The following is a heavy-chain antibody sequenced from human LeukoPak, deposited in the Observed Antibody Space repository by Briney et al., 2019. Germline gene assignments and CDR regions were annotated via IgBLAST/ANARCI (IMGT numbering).Heavy chain of an antibody. Sequence: SETLSLTCAVYGGSFSGYYWSWIRQPPGKGLEWIGEINHSGSTNYNPSLKSRVTISVDTSKNQFSLKLSSVTAAGTAVYYCADEDYDFWSGYSHYWGQGTLVTVSS. CDR3: ADEDYDFWSGYSHY. CDR2: INHSGST. V-gene: IGHV4-34*01. CDR1: GGSFSGYY. J-gene: IGHJ4*02. D-gene: IGHD3-3*01.